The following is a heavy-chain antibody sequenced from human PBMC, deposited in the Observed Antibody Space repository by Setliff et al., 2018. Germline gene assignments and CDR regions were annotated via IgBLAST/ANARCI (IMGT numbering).Heavy chain of an antibody. CDR1: GIAFTSAW. J-gene: IGHJ6*03. CDR3: TTASADRSGWLYHFSYLDL. Sequence: GGSLRLSCAASGIAFTSAWMSWVRQAPGMGLEWIGRIQSNADGGTADYLATVKDRFTISRDDSKNMIYLQLNSLKIEDTAVYYCTTASADRSGWLYHFSYLDLRGKATTHNASS. D-gene: IGHD6-19*01. CDR2: IQSNADGGTA. V-gene: IGHV3-15*01.